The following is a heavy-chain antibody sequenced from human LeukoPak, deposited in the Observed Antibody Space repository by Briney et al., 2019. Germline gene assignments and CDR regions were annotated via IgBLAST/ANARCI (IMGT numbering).Heavy chain of an antibody. D-gene: IGHD5-12*01. CDR2: IHDSGTT. J-gene: IGHJ3*02. CDR1: GGSVSSGSYY. Sequence: SETLSLTCTVSGGSVSSGSYYWSWIRQPPGSGLEWIGYIHDSGTTSYNSSLKSRVTISVDTSKNKLSLKLNSVTAADTAVYHCARGVSGYERALAYDIWGQGTMVSVSS. V-gene: IGHV4-61*01. CDR3: ARGVSGYERALAYDI.